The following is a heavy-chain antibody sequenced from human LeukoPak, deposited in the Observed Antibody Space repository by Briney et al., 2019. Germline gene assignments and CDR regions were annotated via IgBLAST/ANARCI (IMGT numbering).Heavy chain of an antibody. J-gene: IGHJ4*02. CDR3: ARLQAYCGGDCLYYFDY. D-gene: IGHD2-21*01. CDR1: GYTFTSYG. Sequence: WASVKVSCKASGYTFTSYGISWVRQAPGQGLEWMGWISAYNGNTNYAQKLQGRVTMTTDTSTSTAYMELRSLRSDDTAVYYCARLQAYCGGDCLYYFDYRGQGTLVTVSS. CDR2: ISAYNGNT. V-gene: IGHV1-18*01.